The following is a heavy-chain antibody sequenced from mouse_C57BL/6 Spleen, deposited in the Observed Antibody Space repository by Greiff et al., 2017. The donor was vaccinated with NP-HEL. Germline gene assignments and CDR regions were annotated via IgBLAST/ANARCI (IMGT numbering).Heavy chain of an antibody. D-gene: IGHD3-3*01. V-gene: IGHV5-16*01. Sequence: EVQLVESEGGLVQPGSSMKLSCTASGFTFSDYYMAWVRQVPEKGLEWVANINYDGSSTYYLDSLKSRFIISRDNAKNILYLQMSSLKSEDTATYYCARAGLAHAMDYWGQGTSVTVSS. CDR1: GFTFSDYY. J-gene: IGHJ4*01. CDR3: ARAGLAHAMDY. CDR2: INYDGSST.